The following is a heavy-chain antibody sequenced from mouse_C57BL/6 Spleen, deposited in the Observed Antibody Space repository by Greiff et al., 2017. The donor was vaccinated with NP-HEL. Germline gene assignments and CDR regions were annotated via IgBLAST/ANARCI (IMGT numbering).Heavy chain of an antibody. CDR3: ARGYSNLYYAMDY. Sequence: QVQLQQSGAELAKPGASVKLSCKASGYTFTSYWMHWVKQRPGQGLEWIGYINPSSGYTKYNQKFKDKATLTADKSSSPAYMQLSSLTYEDSAVYYCARGYSNLYYAMDYWGQGTSVTVSS. V-gene: IGHV1-7*01. CDR2: INPSSGYT. CDR1: GYTFTSYW. D-gene: IGHD2-5*01. J-gene: IGHJ4*01.